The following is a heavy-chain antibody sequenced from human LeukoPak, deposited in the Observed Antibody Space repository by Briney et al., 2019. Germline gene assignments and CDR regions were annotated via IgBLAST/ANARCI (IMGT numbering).Heavy chain of an antibody. V-gene: IGHV1-18*01. CDR3: AFRGYTYEPFDY. CDR1: RYTFTSYG. J-gene: IGHJ4*02. CDR2: ISAYNGNT. Sequence: ASVKVSCKAARYTFTSYGINWVRQASGQGLEWMGWISAYNGNTNYAQKFQGRVTMTTDTSTSTAYMELRSLRSDDTAVYYCAFRGYTYEPFDYCGQGTLVTVSS. D-gene: IGHD5-18*01.